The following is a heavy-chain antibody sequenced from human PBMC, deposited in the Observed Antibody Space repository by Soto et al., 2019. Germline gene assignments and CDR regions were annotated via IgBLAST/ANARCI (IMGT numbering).Heavy chain of an antibody. CDR2: IYYSGST. V-gene: IGHV4-59*01. D-gene: IGHD2-15*01. J-gene: IGHJ5*02. CDR3: ASLPYCSGGSCYFWFDP. Sequence: PXGTLSLTCTVSGGSISSDYWSWIRQPPGKGLEWIGYIYYSGSTNYNPSLKGRVTISVDTSKNQFSLKLSSVTAADTAVYYCASLPYCSGGSCYFWFDPWGQGTLVTVSS. CDR1: GGSISSDY.